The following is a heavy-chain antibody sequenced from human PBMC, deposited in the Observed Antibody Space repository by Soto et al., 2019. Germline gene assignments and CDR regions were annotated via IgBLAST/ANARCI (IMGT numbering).Heavy chain of an antibody. Sequence: ASVKVSCKASGYTFTGYYMHWVRQAPGQGLEWMGWINPNSGGTNYAQKFQGWVTMTRDTSISTAYMELSRLRSDDTAVYYCARDVPPYSYYYDSSGYQGLYGMDVWGQGTTVTVSS. CDR2: INPNSGGT. D-gene: IGHD3-22*01. J-gene: IGHJ6*02. CDR3: ARDVPPYSYYYDSSGYQGLYGMDV. V-gene: IGHV1-2*04. CDR1: GYTFTGYY.